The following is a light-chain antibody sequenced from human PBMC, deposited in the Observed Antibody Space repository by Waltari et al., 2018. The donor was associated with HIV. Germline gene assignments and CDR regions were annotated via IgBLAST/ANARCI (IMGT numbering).Light chain of an antibody. CDR2: DNN. CDR3: GTWDSSLSPL. V-gene: IGLV1-51*01. CDR1: SSNIGTNY. Sequence: QSVLTQPPSVSAAPGQKVTISCSGSSSNIGTNYVSWYQQLPGTAPNLLIYDNNKRPSGIPDRFSGSKSGTSATLGITGLQTGDEADYYCGTWDSSLSPLFGGGTKLTVL. J-gene: IGLJ2*01.